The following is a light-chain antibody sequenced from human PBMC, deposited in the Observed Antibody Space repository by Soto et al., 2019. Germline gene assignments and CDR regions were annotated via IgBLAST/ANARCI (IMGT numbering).Light chain of an antibody. Sequence: QSALTQPPSASRSPGQSVTISCTGTSSDVGGYKYVSWYQQHPGKAPKLMIYEVSKRPSGVPDRFSGSKSGNTASLAVSGLQAEDEADYYCSSYAGSNSYVFGTGTKVTVL. CDR2: EVS. V-gene: IGLV2-8*02. CDR1: SSDVGGYKY. J-gene: IGLJ1*01. CDR3: SSYAGSNSYV.